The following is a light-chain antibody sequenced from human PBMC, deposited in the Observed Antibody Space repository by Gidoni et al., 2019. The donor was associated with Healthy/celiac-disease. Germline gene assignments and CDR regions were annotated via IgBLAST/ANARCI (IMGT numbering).Light chain of an antibody. Sequence: IVFTQSPDTLSLSPGETATLPCRASQSVSSYLAWYQQKPGQAPRLLIYDASNRATGIPARFSGSGSGTDFTLTISSLEPEDFAVYYCQQRSNWPRLTFGGGTKVEIK. CDR3: QQRSNWPRLT. J-gene: IGKJ4*01. CDR1: QSVSSY. CDR2: DAS. V-gene: IGKV3-11*01.